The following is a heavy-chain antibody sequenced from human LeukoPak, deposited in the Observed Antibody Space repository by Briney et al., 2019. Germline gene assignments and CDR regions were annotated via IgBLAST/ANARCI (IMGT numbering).Heavy chain of an antibody. CDR3: TRGGSSGLFY. CDR1: GFTFSSYW. D-gene: IGHD6-19*01. CDR2: ISNDGSII. J-gene: IGHJ4*02. V-gene: IGHV3-74*01. Sequence: PGGSLRLSYAASGFTFSSYWMHWVRQVPGKGLVWVSRISNDGSIINYADSVKGRFTISRDNAKNTLYLQMNSLRAEDTAVYYCTRGGSSGLFYWGQGTLVTVSS.